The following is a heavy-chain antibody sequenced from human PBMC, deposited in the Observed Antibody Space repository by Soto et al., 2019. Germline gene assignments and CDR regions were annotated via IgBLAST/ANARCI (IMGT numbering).Heavy chain of an antibody. CDR2: IYYSGSTYYN. D-gene: IGHD1-26*01. J-gene: IGHJ4*02. CDR1: GGSISSYY. Sequence: SETLSLTCTVSGGSISSYYWSWIRQPPGKGLEWIGYIYYSGSTYYNYYNPSLKSRVTISVDTSKNQFSLKLSSVTAADTAVYYCARTPLLWGQGTLVTV. V-gene: IGHV4-59*12. CDR3: ARTPLL.